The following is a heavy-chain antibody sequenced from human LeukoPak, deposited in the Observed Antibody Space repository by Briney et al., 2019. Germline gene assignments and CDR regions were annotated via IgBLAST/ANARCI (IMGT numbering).Heavy chain of an antibody. Sequence: PSETLSLTCTVSGGSISSYYWSWVRQPPGKGLEWIGYIYYSGSTNYNPSLKSRVTISVDTSKNQFSLKLSSVTAADTAVYYCASLSGSLYAFDIWGQGTMVTVSS. CDR2: IYYSGST. V-gene: IGHV4-59*01. J-gene: IGHJ3*02. D-gene: IGHD1-26*01. CDR3: ASLSGSLYAFDI. CDR1: GGSISSYY.